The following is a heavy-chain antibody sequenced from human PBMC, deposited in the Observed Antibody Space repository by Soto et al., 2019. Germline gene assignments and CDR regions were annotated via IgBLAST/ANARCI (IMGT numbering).Heavy chain of an antibody. CDR1: VGSISGYY. CDR3: ARGEGYCSGGSCYGAVFDI. J-gene: IGHJ3*02. D-gene: IGHD2-15*01. V-gene: IGHV4-34*01. CDR2: INHSGNT. Sequence: SETLSLTCAAYVGSISGYYWRWIRQPPLKGQQWSGEINHSGNTNYNPSLTTRVTISVDTSKSQFSLKRSSVTAADTAVYYCARGEGYCSGGSCYGAVFDIWGKGTMVTVS.